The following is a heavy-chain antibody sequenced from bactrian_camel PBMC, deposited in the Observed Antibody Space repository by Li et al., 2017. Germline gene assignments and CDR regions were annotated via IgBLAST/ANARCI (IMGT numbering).Heavy chain of an antibody. D-gene: IGHD7*01. CDR2: FTSDGTP. CDR1: GYNRHC. Sequence: HVQLVESGGGSVQAGESLRLSCTMSGYNRHCMGWFRQTPGKEREGIAAFTSDGTPSYRPSVKGRFTVSRDNTKNSVYLQMNDLKPEDTAVYYCARDKDYVIGGRYNPDSQGTQVTVS. J-gene: IGHJ4*01. V-gene: IGHV3S53*01.